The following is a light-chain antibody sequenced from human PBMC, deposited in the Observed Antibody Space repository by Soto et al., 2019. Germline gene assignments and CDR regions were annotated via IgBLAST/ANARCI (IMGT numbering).Light chain of an antibody. CDR2: DAF. CDR3: QQYDEWPLT. CDR1: QNVKTR. J-gene: IGKJ4*01. Sequence: EKVMTQSPATLSVSPGERATRSCRASQNVKTRLAWYQQKPGQAPRLLIFDAFTRATGIPARFSGSASGTDFTLTISSLQSEDSAVYYCQQYDEWPLTFGGGIKVEIE. V-gene: IGKV3-15*01.